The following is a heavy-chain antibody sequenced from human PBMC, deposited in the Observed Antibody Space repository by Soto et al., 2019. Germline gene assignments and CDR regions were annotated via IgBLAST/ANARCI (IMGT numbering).Heavy chain of an antibody. Sequence: QVQLQQWGAGLLKPSETLSLTCAVYGGSFSGYYLSWIRQPPGKGLEWIGEINHSGSTNYNPSLKSRVTISVDTSKNQSSLKLSSVTAADAAVYYCARGGLIAMDYWGQGTLVTVSS. V-gene: IGHV4-34*01. CDR3: ARGGLIAMDY. CDR2: INHSGST. D-gene: IGHD2-8*01. CDR1: GGSFSGYY. J-gene: IGHJ4*02.